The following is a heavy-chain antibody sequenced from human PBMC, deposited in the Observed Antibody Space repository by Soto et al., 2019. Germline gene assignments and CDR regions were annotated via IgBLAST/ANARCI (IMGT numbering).Heavy chain of an antibody. D-gene: IGHD3-10*01. Sequence: LRLSCAASGFTFSSYAMSWVRQAPGKGLEWASGISWNSGSIGYADSVKGRFTISRDNAKNSLYLQMNSLRAEDTALYYCAKDSGYYYGSGSYYKLWGQGTLVTVSS. CDR2: ISWNSGSI. CDR1: GFTFSSYA. J-gene: IGHJ4*02. V-gene: IGHV3-9*01. CDR3: AKDSGYYYGSGSYYKL.